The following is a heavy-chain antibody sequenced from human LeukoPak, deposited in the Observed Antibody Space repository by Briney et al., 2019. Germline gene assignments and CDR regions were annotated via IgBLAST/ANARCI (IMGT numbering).Heavy chain of an antibody. V-gene: IGHV4-34*01. CDR1: GVSFSDNY. D-gene: IGHD6-19*01. CDR3: ARHFFVSVAGIISLPFYAFDI. J-gene: IGHJ3*02. CDR2: INHSGST. Sequence: PSETLSLTCAVHGVSFSDNYWNWIRQPPGKGLEWIGEINHSGSTNYDPSLKSRATISVDTSKNQFSLKLSSVTTADTAVYYCARHFFVSVAGIISLPFYAFDIWGQGTMVTVSS.